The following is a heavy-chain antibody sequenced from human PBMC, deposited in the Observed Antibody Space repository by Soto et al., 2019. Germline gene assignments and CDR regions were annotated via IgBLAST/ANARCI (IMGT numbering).Heavy chain of an antibody. V-gene: IGHV4-59*01. J-gene: IGHJ2*01. Sequence: QVQLQESGPGLVKPSETLSLTCTVSGGSISSYYWSWIRQPPGKGLEWIGYIYYSGGTNYNPSLKSRVTISVDTSKNQFSLKLSSVTAADTAVYYCARFFYYYDSSAYYYFDLWGRGTLVTVSS. CDR3: ARFFYYYDSSAYYYFDL. D-gene: IGHD3-22*01. CDR2: IYYSGGT. CDR1: GGSISSYY.